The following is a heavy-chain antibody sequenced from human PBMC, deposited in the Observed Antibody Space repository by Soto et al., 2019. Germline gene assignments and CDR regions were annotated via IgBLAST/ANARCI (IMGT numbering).Heavy chain of an antibody. D-gene: IGHD3-3*01. CDR3: ARSYNDYYPGALDV. CDR1: GFSLSARGIG. Sequence: QITLKESGPAVVKPTETLTLTCNFSGFSLSARGIGVGWIRQPPGKGLEWLAVIYWDDEKRYRPSLQSRVTITKDTSTNQVVLTMTNMDPVDTATYYCARSYNDYYPGALDVWGQGTMVSVSS. CDR2: IYWDDEK. J-gene: IGHJ3*01. V-gene: IGHV2-5*02.